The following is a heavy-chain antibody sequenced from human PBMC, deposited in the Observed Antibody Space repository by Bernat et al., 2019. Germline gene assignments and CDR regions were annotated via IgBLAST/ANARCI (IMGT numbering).Heavy chain of an antibody. Sequence: QVQLVESGGGVVQPGRSLRLSCAASGFTFSSYGMHWVRQAPGKGLEWVAVISYDGSNKYYADSVKGRFTISRDNSKNTLYLQMNSLRAEDTAVYYCAKIPNYYDSSGYYYHYYYGINVWGQGTTVTVSS. CDR1: GFTFSSYG. CDR2: ISYDGSNK. V-gene: IGHV3-30*18. CDR3: AKIPNYYDSSGYYYHYYYGINV. D-gene: IGHD3-22*01. J-gene: IGHJ6*02.